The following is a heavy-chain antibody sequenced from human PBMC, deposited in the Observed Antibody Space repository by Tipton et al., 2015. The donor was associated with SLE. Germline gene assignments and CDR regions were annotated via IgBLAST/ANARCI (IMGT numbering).Heavy chain of an antibody. Sequence: TLSLTCAVYGGSFSGYYWSWIRQPPGKGLEWIGEINHSGSTNYNPSLKSRVTISADTSKNQFSLKLSSVTAADTAVYYCARDSADVAGAMDVWGKGTTITVSS. CDR3: ARDSADVAGAMDV. CDR1: GGSFSGYY. D-gene: IGHD2-21*01. J-gene: IGHJ6*04. CDR2: INHSGST. V-gene: IGHV4-34*01.